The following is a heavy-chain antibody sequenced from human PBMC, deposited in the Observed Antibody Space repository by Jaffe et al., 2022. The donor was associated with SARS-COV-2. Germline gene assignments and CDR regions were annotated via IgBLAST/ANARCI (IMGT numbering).Heavy chain of an antibody. CDR1: GYSFTSYC. Sequence: EVQLVQPGAEVKKPGESLKISCKVSGYSFTSYCIAWVRQMPGKGLEWMGIFYAGDSDTRYSPSFQGQVTISGDKSISTVYLQWSSLKASDTAMYYCARLTATVTYFDYWGQGTLVTVSS. V-gene: IGHV5-51*01. CDR3: ARLTATVTYFDY. J-gene: IGHJ4*02. D-gene: IGHD5-18*01. CDR2: FYAGDSDT.